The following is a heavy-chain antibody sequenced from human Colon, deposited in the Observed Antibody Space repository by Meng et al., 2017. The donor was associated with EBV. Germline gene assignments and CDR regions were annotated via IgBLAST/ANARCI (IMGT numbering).Heavy chain of an antibody. V-gene: IGHV4-30-4*01. D-gene: IGHD2-21*01. CDR2: IHHSGSA. Sequence: VQRQGRGPGMGDPSQALPRTCTVSGGSMSSGNYYWSWIRQPPGKGLEWIGYIHHSGSAYYNPSLKSRVSISVDTSKNQFSLNLNSMTAADTAVYYCASFDHIPRRNYFDYWGQGTLVTVSS. CDR1: GGSMSSGNYY. CDR3: ASFDHIPRRNYFDY. J-gene: IGHJ4*02.